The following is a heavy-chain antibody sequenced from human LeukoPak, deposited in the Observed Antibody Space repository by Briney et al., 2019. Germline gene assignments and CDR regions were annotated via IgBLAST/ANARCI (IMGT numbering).Heavy chain of an antibody. Sequence: GGSLRLSCAASGFTFSDYYMSWIRQAPGKGLEWVSYISSSGSTIYYADSVKGRFTISRDNSKNTLYLQMNSLRAEDTAVYYCAKDLYSSSWFFDYWGQGTLVTVSS. J-gene: IGHJ4*02. D-gene: IGHD6-13*01. V-gene: IGHV3-11*04. CDR1: GFTFSDYY. CDR2: ISSSGSTI. CDR3: AKDLYSSSWFFDY.